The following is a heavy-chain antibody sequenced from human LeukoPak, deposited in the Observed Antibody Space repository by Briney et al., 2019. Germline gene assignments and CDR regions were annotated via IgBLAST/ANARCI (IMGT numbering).Heavy chain of an antibody. CDR1: GFTLSIYP. CDR3: VSSDYGNYGSFDY. J-gene: IGHJ4*02. V-gene: IGHV3-64*01. D-gene: IGHD4-11*01. Sequence: GGSLTLLCTASGFTLSIYPMHWVRQAPGKGLEYVSAFSSNGGSTHYANSVKRRFTISRDNSKNTLYPQLRSLRAEDMAVYYCVSSDYGNYGSFDYWGEGGLVTVSS. CDR2: FSSNGGST.